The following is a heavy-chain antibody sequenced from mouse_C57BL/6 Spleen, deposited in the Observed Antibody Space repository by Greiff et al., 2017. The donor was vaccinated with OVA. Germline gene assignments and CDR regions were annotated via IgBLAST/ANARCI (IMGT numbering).Heavy chain of an antibody. CDR2: IFPGSGST. D-gene: IGHD2-3*01. V-gene: IGHV1-75*01. CDR3: ARLDDGYYDFGY. J-gene: IGHJ2*01. Sequence: QVQLQQSGPELVKPGASVKISCKASGYPFTDYYINWVKQRPGQGLEWIGWIFPGSGSTYYNEKFKGQATLTVDNSSSTAYMLLSSLPSEDSAVYFCARLDDGYYDFGYWGQGTTLTVSS. CDR1: GYPFTDYY.